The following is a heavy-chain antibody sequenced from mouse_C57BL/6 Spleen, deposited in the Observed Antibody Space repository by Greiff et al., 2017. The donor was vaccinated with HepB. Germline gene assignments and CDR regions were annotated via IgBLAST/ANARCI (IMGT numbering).Heavy chain of an antibody. CDR3: TTYYYYGSAWFAY. D-gene: IGHD1-1*01. CDR1: GFNIKDYY. V-gene: IGHV14-1*01. Sequence: VQLQQSGAELVRPGASVKLSCTASGFNIKDYYMHWVKQRPEQGLEWIGRIDPEDGDTEYAPKFQGKATMTADPSSNTAYLQLSSLTSEDTAVYYCTTYYYYGSAWFAYWGQGTLVTVSA. CDR2: IDPEDGDT. J-gene: IGHJ3*01.